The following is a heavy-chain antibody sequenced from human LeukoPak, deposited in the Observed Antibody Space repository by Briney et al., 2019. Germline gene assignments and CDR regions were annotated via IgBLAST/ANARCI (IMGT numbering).Heavy chain of an antibody. V-gene: IGHV3-48*02. J-gene: IGHJ5*01. CDR1: GFSFSTYS. CDR3: ARDVPDS. CDR2: ISAGSSTI. Sequence: PGGSLRLSCAASGFSFSTYSMNWVRQAPGKGLEWVSYISAGSSTIYYTDSVKGRFTISRDNAKNSLYLQMNSLRDEDTAVYYCARDVPDSWGQGTLVTVSS.